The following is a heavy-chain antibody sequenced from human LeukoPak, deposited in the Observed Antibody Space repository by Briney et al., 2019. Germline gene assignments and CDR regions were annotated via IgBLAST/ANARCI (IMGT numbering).Heavy chain of an antibody. J-gene: IGHJ3*02. CDR1: GFTFSSYS. CDR2: ISSSSSYI. V-gene: IGHV3-21*01. Sequence: GGSLRLSCAASGFTFSSYSMNWVRQAPGKGLEWVSSISSSSSYIYYADSVKGRFTISRDNAKNSLYLQMNSLRAEDTAVYYCARDLRMGLGICAFDIWGQGTMVTVSS. CDR3: ARDLRMGLGICAFDI. D-gene: IGHD1-14*01.